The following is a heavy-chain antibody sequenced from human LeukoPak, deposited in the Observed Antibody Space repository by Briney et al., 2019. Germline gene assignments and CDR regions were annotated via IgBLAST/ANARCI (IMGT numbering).Heavy chain of an antibody. CDR2: ISYDGSNK. D-gene: IGHD2-15*01. J-gene: IGHJ4*02. CDR3: AREENSFVVVVAATPLDY. Sequence: GGSLRLSCAASGFTFSSYAMHWVRQAPGKGLEWVAVISYDGSNKYYADSVKGRFTISRDNFKNTLYLQMNSLRAEDTAVYYCAREENSFVVVVAATPLDYWGQGTLVTVSS. CDR1: GFTFSSYA. V-gene: IGHV3-30*04.